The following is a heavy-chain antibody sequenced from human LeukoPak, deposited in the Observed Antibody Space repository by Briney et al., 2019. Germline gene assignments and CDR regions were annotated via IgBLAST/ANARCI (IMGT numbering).Heavy chain of an antibody. CDR1: GFTVSSNY. D-gene: IGHD6-13*01. J-gene: IGHJ4*02. CDR2: IYSGGST. V-gene: IGHV3-66*01. Sequence: GGSLRLSCAASGFTVSSNYMSWVRRAPGKGLEWVSVIYSGGSTYYADSVKGRFAISRDNSKNTLYLQMNSLRAEDTAVYYCARVRGIAAAADYWGQGTLVTVSS. CDR3: ARVRGIAAAADY.